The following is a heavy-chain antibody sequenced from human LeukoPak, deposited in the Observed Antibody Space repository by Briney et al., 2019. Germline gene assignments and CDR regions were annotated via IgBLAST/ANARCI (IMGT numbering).Heavy chain of an antibody. J-gene: IGHJ4*02. CDR1: GGTFISYA. D-gene: IGHD2-21*01. Sequence: ASVKVSCKASGGTFISYAISWVRQAPGQWLEWMGGIIPIFGTANYAQKFQGRVTITADESTSTAYMELSSLRSEDTAVYYCWGGGWKKPFDYWGQGTLVTVSS. V-gene: IGHV1-69*13. CDR2: IIPIFGTA. CDR3: WGGGWKKPFDY.